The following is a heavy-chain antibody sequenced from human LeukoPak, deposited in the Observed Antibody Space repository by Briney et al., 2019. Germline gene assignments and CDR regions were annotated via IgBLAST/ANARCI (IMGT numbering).Heavy chain of an antibody. CDR2: ISSSSSYI. D-gene: IGHD6-6*01. CDR3: ARSYSSSLDP. J-gene: IGHJ5*02. V-gene: IGHV3-21*04. Sequence: KPGGSLRLSCAASGFTFSSYSMNWVRQAPGKGLEWVSSISSSSSYIYYADSVKGRYTISRDNSKNTLYLQMNSLRAEDTAVYYCARSYSSSLDPWGQGTLVTVSS. CDR1: GFTFSSYS.